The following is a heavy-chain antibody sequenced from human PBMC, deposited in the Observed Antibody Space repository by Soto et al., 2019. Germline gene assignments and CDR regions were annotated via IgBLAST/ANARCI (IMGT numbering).Heavy chain of an antibody. D-gene: IGHD5-18*01. CDR3: ARGGDSYGYGEYYYYGMDV. CDR2: INSGGNT. V-gene: IGHV3-66*01. CDR1: GFGVSINY. J-gene: IGHJ6*02. Sequence: EVQLVESGEGLFKLGGSWSLPFPAFGFGVSINYLSWVRQVQGRGWGGVQEINSGGNTYYADPVKGRFTISRDNSKNTVYLQMNSVGAEDTAVYYCARGGDSYGYGEYYYYGMDVWGQGTTVTVSS.